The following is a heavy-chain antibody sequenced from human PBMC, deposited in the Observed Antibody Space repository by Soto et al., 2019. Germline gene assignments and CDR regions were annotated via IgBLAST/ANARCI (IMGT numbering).Heavy chain of an antibody. CDR3: ARLECSGGSCYSNYYYYYMDV. V-gene: IGHV4-39*01. J-gene: IGHJ6*03. D-gene: IGHD2-15*01. Sequence: PSETLSLTCTVSGGSISSSSYYWGWIRQPPGKGLEWIGSIYYSGSTYHNPSLKSRVTISVDTSKNQFSLKLSSVTAADTAVYYCARLECSGGSCYSNYYYYYMDVWGKGTTVTVSS. CDR2: IYYSGST. CDR1: GGSISSSSYY.